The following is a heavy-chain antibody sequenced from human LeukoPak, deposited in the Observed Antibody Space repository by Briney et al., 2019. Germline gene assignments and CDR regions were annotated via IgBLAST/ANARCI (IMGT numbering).Heavy chain of an antibody. J-gene: IGHJ6*03. D-gene: IGHD3-22*01. CDR3: ARVSYYDSSGYYPAYYYYYYMDV. V-gene: IGHV3-7*01. CDR1: GFTFSSYW. Sequence: GGSLRLSCAASGFTFSSYWMSWVRQAPGKGLEWVANIKQDGSEKYYVDSVKGRFTISRDNAKNSLYLQMNSLRAEDTAVHYCARVSYYDSSGYYPAYYYYYYMDVWGKGTTVTVSS. CDR2: IKQDGSEK.